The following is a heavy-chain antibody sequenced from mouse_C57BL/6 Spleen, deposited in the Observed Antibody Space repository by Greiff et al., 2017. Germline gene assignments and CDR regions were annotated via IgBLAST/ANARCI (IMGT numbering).Heavy chain of an antibody. CDR3: ARFSITADYFDY. D-gene: IGHD1-1*01. CDR1: GYTFTDYN. Sequence: VQLQQSGPELVKPGASVKIPCKASGYTFTDYNMDWVKQSHGQSLEWIGDINPNNGGTIYNQKFKGKATLTVDKSSSTAYMELRSLTSEDTAVYYCARFSITADYFDYWGQGTTLTVSS. CDR2: INPNNGGT. J-gene: IGHJ2*01. V-gene: IGHV1-18*01.